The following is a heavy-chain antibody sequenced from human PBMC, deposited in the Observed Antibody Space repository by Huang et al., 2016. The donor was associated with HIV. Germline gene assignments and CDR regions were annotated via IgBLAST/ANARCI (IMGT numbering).Heavy chain of an antibody. CDR2: VYYTGNA. V-gene: IGHV4-59*11. J-gene: IGHJ5*01. CDR1: GGSIRSHH. Sequence: QVHLQESGPGLVKPSETLSVTCTVSGGSIRSHHWTWIRQPPGKGLEGIASVYYTGNADYTPSLRSRVTISMDTSKDQFSLNLASVTAADTGIYYCARDGTYSFDASNSYRDSWGQGILVTVSS. CDR3: ARDGTYSFDASNSYRDS. D-gene: IGHD1-26*01.